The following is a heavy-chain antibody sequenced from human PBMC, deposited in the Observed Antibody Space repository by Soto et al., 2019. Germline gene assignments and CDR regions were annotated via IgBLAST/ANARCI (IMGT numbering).Heavy chain of an antibody. D-gene: IGHD6-13*01. CDR2: IYYSGST. CDR1: NGSIGSYY. CDR3: ARVGRLITAAGLLDA. V-gene: IGHV4-59*01. J-gene: IGHJ5*02. Sequence: TLSLTCTISNGSIGSYYWTWIRQPPGKGLEWIGHIYYSGSTNYNPSLKNRLTLSLDTSKNQFSLKLTSVTAADTAVYYCARVGRLITAAGLLDAWGQGTLVTVSS.